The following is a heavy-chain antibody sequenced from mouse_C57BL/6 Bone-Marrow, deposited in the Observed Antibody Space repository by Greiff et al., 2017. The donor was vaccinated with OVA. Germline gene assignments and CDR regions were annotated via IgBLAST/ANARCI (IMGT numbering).Heavy chain of an antibody. V-gene: IGHV1-42*01. Sequence: EVQLQQSGPELVKPGASVKISCKASGYSFTGYYMNWVKQSPEKSLEWIGEINPSTGGTTYNQKFKAKATLTVDKSSSTAYMQLKSLTSEDSAVYYCAVLTGRGWGWFAYWGQGTLVTVSA. J-gene: IGHJ3*01. CDR3: AVLTGRGWGWFAY. CDR1: GYSFTGYY. D-gene: IGHD4-1*01. CDR2: INPSTGGT.